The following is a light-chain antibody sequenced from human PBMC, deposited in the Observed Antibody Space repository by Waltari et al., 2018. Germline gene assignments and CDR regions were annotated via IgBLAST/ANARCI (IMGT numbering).Light chain of an antibody. CDR3: HQRRYLPPLT. J-gene: IGKJ4*01. Sequence: EIVWTQSAATLSLSRGGRATLACRASKSVDNYLAWYQQKPHKAPRLLIYDASNLATDSPARFSGSGSGTDFTLTINSREPEAFAVYYCHQRRYLPPLTFGGGTKVEIK. CDR2: DAS. V-gene: IGKV3-11*01. CDR1: KSVDNY.